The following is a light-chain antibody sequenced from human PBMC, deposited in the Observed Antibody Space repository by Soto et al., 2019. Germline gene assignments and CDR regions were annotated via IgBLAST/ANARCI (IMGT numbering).Light chain of an antibody. Sequence: QSALTQPPSASGSLGQSITITCAGTSRDVGAYNFVSWYQQFPGRVPKLIVYEVAKRPSGVPDRFSGSKSGNTASLTVSGLQAEDEADYFCSSYTGKNNVYVXGTGTKVTVL. V-gene: IGLV2-8*01. CDR3: SSYTGKNNVYV. J-gene: IGLJ1*01. CDR2: EVA. CDR1: SRDVGAYNF.